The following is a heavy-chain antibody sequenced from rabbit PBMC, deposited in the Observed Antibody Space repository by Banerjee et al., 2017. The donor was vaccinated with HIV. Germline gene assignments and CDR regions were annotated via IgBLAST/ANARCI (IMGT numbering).Heavy chain of an antibody. J-gene: IGHJ4*01. Sequence: QSLEESGGDLVKPGASLTLTCTASGFSFSSSYYMCWVRQAPGKGLEWIACIYAGSSGSTWYASWAKGRFTISKTSSTTVTLQMTSLTAADTATYFCAREEGSSYLFNLWGPGTLVTVS. CDR2: IYAGSSGST. CDR1: GFSFSSSYY. V-gene: IGHV1S40*01. D-gene: IGHD8-1*01. CDR3: AREEGSSYLFNL.